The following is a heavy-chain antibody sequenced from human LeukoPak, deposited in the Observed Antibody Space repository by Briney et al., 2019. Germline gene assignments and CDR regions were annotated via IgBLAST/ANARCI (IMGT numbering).Heavy chain of an antibody. Sequence: ASVKVSCKASGYTFTSYAMNWVRQAPGQGLEWMGWINTNTGNPTYAQGFTGRFVFSLDTSVSTAYLQISSLKAEDTAVYYCAREYIVVVPAAMRRTYYYHYYMDVWGKGTTVTVSS. J-gene: IGHJ6*03. CDR2: INTNTGNP. V-gene: IGHV7-4-1*02. CDR1: GYTFTSYA. D-gene: IGHD2-2*01. CDR3: AREYIVVVPAAMRRTYYYHYYMDV.